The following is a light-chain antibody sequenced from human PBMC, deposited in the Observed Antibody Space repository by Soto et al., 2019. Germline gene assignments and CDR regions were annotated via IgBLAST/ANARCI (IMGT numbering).Light chain of an antibody. CDR1: HSVSSNY. J-gene: IGKJ5*01. Sequence: ESVLTQSPGTLSFSPGERATLSCRASHSVSSNYLAWYQQKPGQAPRLLIYGASTRATGIPDRFSGSGSGTDFTLTISSLEPEDFAVYYCQQRSNWLFTFGQGTRLEIK. V-gene: IGKV3D-20*02. CDR2: GAS. CDR3: QQRSNWLFT.